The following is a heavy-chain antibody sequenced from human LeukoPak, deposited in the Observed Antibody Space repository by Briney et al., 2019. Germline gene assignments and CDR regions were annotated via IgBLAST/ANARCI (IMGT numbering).Heavy chain of an antibody. V-gene: IGHV1-69*05. CDR2: VVPIFGTA. J-gene: IGHJ5*02. CDR3: AVSPSRRYSSSGSPGDWFDP. CDR1: GGTFSSYA. D-gene: IGHD6-13*01. Sequence: SVKVSCKASGGTFSSYAISWVRQAPGQGLEWMGGVVPIFGTANYAQKFQGRVTITTDESTSTAYMELSSLRSEDTAVYYCAVSPSRRYSSSGSPGDWFDPWGQGTLVTVSS.